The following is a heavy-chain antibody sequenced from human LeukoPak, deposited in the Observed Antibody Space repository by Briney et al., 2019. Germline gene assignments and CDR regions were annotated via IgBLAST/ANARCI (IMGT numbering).Heavy chain of an antibody. D-gene: IGHD1-1*01. CDR1: GFTFSSYL. J-gene: IGHJ4*02. V-gene: IGHV3-7*04. CDR2: IKFDESEK. Sequence: GGSLRLSCAASGFTFSSYLMSWVRQAPGKGLEWVASIKFDESEKHYMDSVKGRFTISRDTAKNSLYLQMNSLRVEDTAVYFCARVTTNGYFEYWGQGSLVTVSP. CDR3: ARVTTNGYFEY.